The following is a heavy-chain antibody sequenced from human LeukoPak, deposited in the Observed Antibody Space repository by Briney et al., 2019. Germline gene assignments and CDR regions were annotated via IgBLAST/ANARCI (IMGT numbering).Heavy chain of an antibody. CDR1: GGSISSGIYF. V-gene: IGHV4-61*02. CDR3: ARVTSGYCSSTSCSNYYYYYMDV. Sequence: SETLSLTCTVSGGSISSGIYFWSWIRQPAGKGLEWIGRIYTSGSTYYNPSLKSRITISRDTSRSQFSLQLSSVTAADTAVYYCARVTSGYCSSTSCSNYYYYYMDVWGKGTTVTVSS. CDR2: IYTSGST. J-gene: IGHJ6*03. D-gene: IGHD2-2*01.